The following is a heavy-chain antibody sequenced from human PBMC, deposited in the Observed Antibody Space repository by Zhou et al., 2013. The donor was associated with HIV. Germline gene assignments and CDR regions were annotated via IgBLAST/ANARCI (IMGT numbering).Heavy chain of an antibody. V-gene: IGHV1-69*04. D-gene: IGHD5-12*01. CDR1: GGTFSSYA. J-gene: IGHJ5*02. Sequence: QVQLVQSGAEVKKPGSSVKVSCKASGGTFSSYAISWVRQAPGQGLEWMGRIIPILGIANYAQKFQGRVTITADKSTSTAYMELSSLRSEDTAVYYCARNIVATGLPRFDPWGQGTLVTVSS. CDR2: IIPILGIA. CDR3: ARNIVATGLPRFDP.